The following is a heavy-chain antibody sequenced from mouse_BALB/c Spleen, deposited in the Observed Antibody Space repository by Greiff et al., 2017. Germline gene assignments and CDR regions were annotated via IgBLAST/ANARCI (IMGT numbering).Heavy chain of an antibody. Sequence: QVQLQHPGAELVKPGASVKLSCKASGYTFTSYWMHWVKQSHAKSLEWIGVISTYSGNTNYNQKFKGKATMTVDKSSSTAYMELARLTSEDSAIYYCARGITTVVADYFDYWGQGTTLTVSS. V-gene: IGHV1S137*01. D-gene: IGHD1-1*01. CDR1: GYTFTSYW. CDR3: ARGITTVVADYFDY. J-gene: IGHJ2*01. CDR2: ISTYSGNT.